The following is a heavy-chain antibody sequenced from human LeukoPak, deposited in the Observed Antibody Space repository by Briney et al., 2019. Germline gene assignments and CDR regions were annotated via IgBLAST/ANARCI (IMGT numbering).Heavy chain of an antibody. CDR1: GGSFSGYY. D-gene: IGHD3-22*01. J-gene: IGHJ5*02. CDR3: ARDHDYYDNFDP. Sequence: SETLSLTCAVYGGSFSGYYWSWIRQPPGKGLEWIGEINHSGSTNYNPSLKSRVTISVDTSKNQFSLKLSSVTAADTAVYYCARDHDYYDNFDPWGQRTLVTVSS. V-gene: IGHV4-34*01. CDR2: INHSGST.